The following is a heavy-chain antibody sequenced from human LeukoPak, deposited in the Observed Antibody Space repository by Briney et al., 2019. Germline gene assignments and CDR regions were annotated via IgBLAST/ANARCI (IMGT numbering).Heavy chain of an antibody. CDR1: GFTLRSYW. J-gene: IGHJ4*02. D-gene: IGHD3-16*01. CDR3: ARDGAPFDY. Sequence: GGSLTLSCPASGFTLRSYWMSWVRQAPGKGLGWVSNIKQDGSEKYYVDSVKGRFNISRDNDKNSLYLQMNSLRAEDTAVYYCARDGAPFDYWGQGTLVSVCS. V-gene: IGHV3-7*03. CDR2: IKQDGSEK.